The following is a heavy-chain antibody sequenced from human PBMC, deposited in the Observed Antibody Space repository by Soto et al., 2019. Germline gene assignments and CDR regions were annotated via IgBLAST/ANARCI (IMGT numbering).Heavy chain of an antibody. Sequence: NPGGSLRLSCVASGFSLSDYYMAWIRQAPGKGLEWLSYITGTSDSIHYADSVRGRFIISRDNAKNSLYLQMNSLRVDDTAVYYCARDFRNKGMDVWGQGTTVTVSS. CDR1: GFSLSDYY. CDR3: ARDFRNKGMDV. CDR2: ITGTSDSI. V-gene: IGHV3-11*01. J-gene: IGHJ6*02.